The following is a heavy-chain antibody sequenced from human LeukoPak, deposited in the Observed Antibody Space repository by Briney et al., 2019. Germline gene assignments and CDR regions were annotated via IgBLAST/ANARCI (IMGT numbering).Heavy chain of an antibody. CDR1: GFTFSIYA. J-gene: IGHJ3*02. D-gene: IGHD3-22*01. CDR3: AKGGYYDSSGYYYVWSNAFDI. Sequence: GGSLRLSCAASGFTFSIYAMSWVRQAPGKGLEWVSAISGSGGSTYYADSVKGRFTISRDNSKNTLYLQMNSLRAEDTAVYYCAKGGYYDSSGYYYVWSNAFDIWGQGTMVTVSS. CDR2: ISGSGGST. V-gene: IGHV3-23*01.